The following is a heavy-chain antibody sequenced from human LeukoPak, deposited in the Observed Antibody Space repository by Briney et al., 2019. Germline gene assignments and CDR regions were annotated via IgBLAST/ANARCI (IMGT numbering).Heavy chain of an antibody. CDR3: ARQRAARLYYMDV. V-gene: IGHV4-59*01. CDR2: IYYSGST. D-gene: IGHD6-6*01. J-gene: IGHJ6*03. CDR1: GGSISSYY. Sequence: NPSETLSLTCTVSGGSISSYYWSWIRQPPGKGLEWIGYIYYSGSTNYNPSLKSRVTISVDTSKNQFSLKLSSVTAADTAVYYCARQRAARLYYMDVWGKGTTVTVSS.